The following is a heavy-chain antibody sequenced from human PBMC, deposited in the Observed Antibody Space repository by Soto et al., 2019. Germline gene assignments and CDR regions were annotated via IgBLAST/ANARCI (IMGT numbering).Heavy chain of an antibody. CDR1: GYTFTSYG. CDR2: ISAYNGNT. CDR3: ARGIVPAAIGGHYYYGMDV. V-gene: IGHV1-18*04. D-gene: IGHD2-2*02. J-gene: IGHJ6*02. Sequence: EASVKVTCKASGYTFTSYGISWVRQAPGQGLEWMGWISAYNGNTNYAQKLQGRVTMTTDTSTSTAYMELRSLRSDDTAVYYCARGIVPAAIGGHYYYGMDVWGQGTTVTVSS.